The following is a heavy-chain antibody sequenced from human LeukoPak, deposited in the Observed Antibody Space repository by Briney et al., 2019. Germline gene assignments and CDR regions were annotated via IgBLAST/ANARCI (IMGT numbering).Heavy chain of an antibody. J-gene: IGHJ4*02. CDR2: ISYYGSNK. CDR1: GFTFSSYG. Sequence: GGSLRLSCAASGFTFSSYGMHWVRQAPGKGLEWVAVISYYGSNKYYADSVKGRFTISRDNSKNTLYLQMDSLRAEDTAVYYCVEGHYYFDYWGQGTLVTVS. V-gene: IGHV3-30*03. CDR3: VEGHYYFDY. D-gene: IGHD3-3*01.